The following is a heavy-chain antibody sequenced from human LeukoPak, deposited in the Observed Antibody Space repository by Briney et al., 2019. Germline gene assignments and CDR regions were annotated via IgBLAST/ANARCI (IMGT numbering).Heavy chain of an antibody. J-gene: IGHJ4*02. CDR1: EFSVSANY. D-gene: IGHD3-10*01. Sequence: GGSLRLSCAASEFSVSANYLSWVRQTPGKGLEWVAVIYSGGGTYEADSVKGRFGIYRDNSKNTLYLQMSSLRVEDTAVYSCARERFGSGSYYLDFWGQGILVTVSS. V-gene: IGHV3-53*01. CDR3: ARERFGSGSYYLDF. CDR2: IYSGGGT.